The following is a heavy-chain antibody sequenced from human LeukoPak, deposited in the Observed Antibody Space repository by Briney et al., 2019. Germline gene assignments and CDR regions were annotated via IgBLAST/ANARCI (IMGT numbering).Heavy chain of an antibody. CDR1: GSSISSAYY. CDR2: IYYTGST. J-gene: IGHJ4*02. V-gene: IGHV4-38-2*02. CDR3: ASRKLGNDY. D-gene: IGHD7-27*01. Sequence: PSGTLSLTCTVSGSSISSAYYWGWIRQPPGKGLEWIGYIYYTGSTSYNPSLRSRVTMSADTSKNQFSLKLSSVTAADTAVYYCASRKLGNDYWGQGTLVTVSS.